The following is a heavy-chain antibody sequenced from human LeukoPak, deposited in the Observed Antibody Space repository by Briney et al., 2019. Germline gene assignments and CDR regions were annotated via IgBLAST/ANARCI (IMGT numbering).Heavy chain of an antibody. CDR2: INHSGST. D-gene: IGHD2-2*01. V-gene: IGHV4-34*01. CDR3: ARGRAFGYCSSTSCSYFDPGFDY. J-gene: IGHJ4*02. Sequence: SETLSLTCAVYGGSFSGYYWSWIRQPPGKGLEWIGEINHSGSTNYNPSLKSRVTISVDTSKNQFSLKLSSVTAADTAVYYCARGRAFGYCSSTSCSYFDPGFDYWGQGTLVTVSS. CDR1: GGSFSGYY.